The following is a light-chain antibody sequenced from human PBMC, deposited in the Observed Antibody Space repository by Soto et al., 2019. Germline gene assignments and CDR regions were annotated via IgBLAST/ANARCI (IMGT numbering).Light chain of an antibody. J-gene: IGKJ5*01. CDR1: QAVDNW. Sequence: DIQLTQSPSSLSASIGDRVTITCRASQAVDNWLAWYQQKPQKAPRCLIYAASTLQSGVPSRFSGSGSGTRFTLTISSLQPEDFGTYYCQQYHSYPITFGQGTRLEI. CDR2: AAS. CDR3: QQYHSYPIT. V-gene: IGKV1D-16*01.